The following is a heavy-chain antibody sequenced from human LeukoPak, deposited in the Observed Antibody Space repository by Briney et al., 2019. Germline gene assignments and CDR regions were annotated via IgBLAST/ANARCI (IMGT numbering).Heavy chain of an antibody. CDR3: AREVGDYYDSSGSFGY. CDR2: INSDGSRT. Sequence: GGALRLSCAASGFTFSSHWMHWVRQGPGKGLVWVSRINSDGSRTIYADSVKGRFTISRDSAKNTLYLQMNSLRAEDTAVYYCAREVGDYYDSSGSFGYWGQGTLVTVSS. V-gene: IGHV3-74*01. CDR1: GFTFSSHW. D-gene: IGHD3-22*01. J-gene: IGHJ4*02.